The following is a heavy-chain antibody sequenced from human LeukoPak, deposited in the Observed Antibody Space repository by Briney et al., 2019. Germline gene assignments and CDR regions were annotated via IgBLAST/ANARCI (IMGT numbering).Heavy chain of an antibody. CDR3: AREDYYDSSAPRSH. V-gene: IGHV4-31*03. Sequence: SQTLSLTCTVSGGSISSSGYYWSSIRQHPGKGLEWIGYIYYSGSTYYNPSLKRRVTISVDTSKNQFSLKLSSVTAADTAVYYCAREDYYDSSAPRSHWGQGTMVTVSS. J-gene: IGHJ4*02. CDR1: GGSISSSGYY. D-gene: IGHD3-22*01. CDR2: IYYSGST.